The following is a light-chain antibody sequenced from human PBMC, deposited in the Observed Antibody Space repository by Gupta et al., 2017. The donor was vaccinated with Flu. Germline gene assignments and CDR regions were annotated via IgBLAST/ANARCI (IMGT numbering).Light chain of an antibody. V-gene: IGKV1-5*03. CDR2: KAS. Sequence: DIQMTQSPSTLSASVGDRVTITCRASQNISGWLAWYQQKPGKAPKLIIYKASRVERGDTYGFSGCGDEKEFTLTSSGRQYDGCADYYGQQNHSYWTFGQGTKVEIK. CDR3: QQNHSYWT. CDR1: QNISGW. J-gene: IGKJ1*01.